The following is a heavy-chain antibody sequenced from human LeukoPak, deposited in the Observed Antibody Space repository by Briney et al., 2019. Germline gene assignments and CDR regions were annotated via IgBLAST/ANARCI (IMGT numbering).Heavy chain of an antibody. D-gene: IGHD3-16*02. CDR2: ISGSGGST. J-gene: IGHJ3*02. Sequence: GGSPRLSCAASGFTFSSYAMSWVRQAPGKGLEWVSAISGSGGSTYYADSVKGRFTISRDNSKNTLYLQMNSLRAEDTAVYYCAETSYDYVWGSYRYNAFDIWGQGTMVTVSS. V-gene: IGHV3-23*01. CDR1: GFTFSSYA. CDR3: AETSYDYVWGSYRYNAFDI.